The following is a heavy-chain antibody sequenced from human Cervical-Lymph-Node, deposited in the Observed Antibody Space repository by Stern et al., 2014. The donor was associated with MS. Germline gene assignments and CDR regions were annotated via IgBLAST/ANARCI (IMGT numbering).Heavy chain of an antibody. CDR1: GLTFSTSV. CDR2: VWNDGSKE. Sequence: QVQLVESGGGVVQPGRSLRLSCVASGLTFSTSVMHWVRQAPGKGLAWVAVVWNDGSKEHFTESVKGRFSTSRDTAKNTLHLQMSSLRAEDTAVYFCATSTASDAFDIWGQGTLVTVSS. J-gene: IGHJ3*02. CDR3: ATSTASDAFDI. V-gene: IGHV3-33*01. D-gene: IGHD2/OR15-2a*01.